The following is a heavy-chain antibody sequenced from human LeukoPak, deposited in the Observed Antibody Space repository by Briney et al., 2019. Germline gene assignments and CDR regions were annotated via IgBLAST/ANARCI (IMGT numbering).Heavy chain of an antibody. V-gene: IGHV3-64*01. J-gene: IGHJ4*02. Sequence: PGGSLRLSCAASGFTFSNYAMHWVRQAPGKGLEYVSAISASGSSTYYANSVKGRFTFSRDNSKNTPYLQVGSLTVEDMAVYYCARSPSYFGSARYYFDSWGRGTLVTVSS. CDR3: ARSPSYFGSARYYFDS. CDR1: GFTFSNYA. CDR2: ISASGSST. D-gene: IGHD3-10*01.